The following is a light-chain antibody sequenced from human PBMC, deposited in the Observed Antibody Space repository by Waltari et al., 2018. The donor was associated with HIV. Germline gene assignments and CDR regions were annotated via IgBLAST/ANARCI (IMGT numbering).Light chain of an antibody. Sequence: QSALTQPPSASGSPGQSVTISCNGTSSDVGGNNYVSWYQQYPGKAPRLIIYEVYKRPSGVPHRFSGSKSGNTASLTVSGLQAEDEANYYSSSYAGINTYVLFGGGTKLTVL. J-gene: IGLJ2*01. CDR2: EVY. CDR1: SSDVGGNNY. CDR3: SSYAGINTYVL. V-gene: IGLV2-8*01.